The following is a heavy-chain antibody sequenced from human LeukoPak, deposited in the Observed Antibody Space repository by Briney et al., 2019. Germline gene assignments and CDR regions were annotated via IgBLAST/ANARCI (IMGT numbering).Heavy chain of an antibody. J-gene: IGHJ3*02. CDR1: GYTFTSYY. CDR3: ARAIEYSSSSDAFDI. D-gene: IGHD6-6*01. V-gene: IGHV1-46*01. Sequence: GASVKVSCKASGYTFTSYYMHWVRQAPGQGLEWMGIINPSGGSTSYAQKFQGRVTMTRDMSTSTVYMELSGLRSEDTAVYYCARAIEYSSSSDAFDIWGQGTMVTVSS. CDR2: INPSGGST.